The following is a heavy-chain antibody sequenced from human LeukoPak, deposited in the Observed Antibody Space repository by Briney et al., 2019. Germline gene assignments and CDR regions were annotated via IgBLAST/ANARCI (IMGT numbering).Heavy chain of an antibody. V-gene: IGHV4-31*03. Sequence: SRTLSLTCTVSGGSISSGGYYWSWIRQHPGKGLEWIGYIYYSGSTYYNPSLKSRVTISVDTSKNQFSLKLSSVTAADTAVYYCARTPAGGEMATQFDYWGQGTLVTVSS. J-gene: IGHJ4*02. CDR2: IYYSGST. CDR1: GGSISSGGYY. D-gene: IGHD5-24*01. CDR3: ARTPAGGEMATQFDY.